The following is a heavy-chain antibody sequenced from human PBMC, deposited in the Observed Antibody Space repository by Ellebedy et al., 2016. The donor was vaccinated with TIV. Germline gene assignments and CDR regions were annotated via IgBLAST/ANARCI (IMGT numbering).Heavy chain of an antibody. CDR1: GFTVSSNY. V-gene: IGHV3-11*01. CDR2: ISSSGSTI. D-gene: IGHD2-2*01. Sequence: PGGSLRLSCAASGFTVSSNYMSWIRQAPGKGLEWVSYISSSGSTIYYADSVKGRFTISRDNAKNSLYLQMNSLRAEDTAVYYCASFYCSSTSCPEGWFDPWGQGTLVTVSS. J-gene: IGHJ5*02. CDR3: ASFYCSSTSCPEGWFDP.